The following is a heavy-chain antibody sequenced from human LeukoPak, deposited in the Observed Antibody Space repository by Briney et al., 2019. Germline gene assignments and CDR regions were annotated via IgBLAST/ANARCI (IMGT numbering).Heavy chain of an antibody. CDR1: GYTFTGYY. Sequence: ASVKVSCKASGYTFTGYYLHWVRQAPGQGLEWMGWINPNSGGTNYAQKFQGRVTMPRDTSITTAYMELSGLRPDDTAIYYCARGKLAAPGRTGYNWFDPWGQGTLVTVSS. CDR3: ARGKLAAPGRTGYNWFDP. D-gene: IGHD6-13*01. J-gene: IGHJ5*02. CDR2: INPNSGGT. V-gene: IGHV1-2*02.